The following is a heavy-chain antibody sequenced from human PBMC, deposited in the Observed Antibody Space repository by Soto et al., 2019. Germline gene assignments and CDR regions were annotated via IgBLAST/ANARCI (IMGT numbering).Heavy chain of an antibody. Sequence: GGSLRLSCAASGFTFGSFAMHWVRQAPGKGLEWVAVISYDGGNRYYADSVKGRFTISRDNFKNTLYLQMNSLRAEDTAVYYCARDPDINAYYVFDYWGQGTLVTVSS. CDR2: ISYDGGNR. CDR1: GFTFGSFA. CDR3: ARDPDINAYYVFDY. J-gene: IGHJ4*02. D-gene: IGHD3-22*01. V-gene: IGHV3-30-3*01.